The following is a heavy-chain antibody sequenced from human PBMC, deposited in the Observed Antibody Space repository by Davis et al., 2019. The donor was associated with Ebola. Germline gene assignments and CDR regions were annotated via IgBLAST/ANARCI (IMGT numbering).Heavy chain of an antibody. CDR3: ARGGGFDY. V-gene: IGHV1-18*04. J-gene: IGHJ4*02. CDR1: GYTFTSYG. CDR2: INPHNGNT. D-gene: IGHD3-16*01. Sequence: ASVKVSCKASGYTFTSYGITWVRQAPGQGLEWMGWINPHNGNTNYAQNVQGRVTMTTDTSTSTAYMEVGSLRSDDTAVYYCARGGGFDYWGQGTLVTVSS.